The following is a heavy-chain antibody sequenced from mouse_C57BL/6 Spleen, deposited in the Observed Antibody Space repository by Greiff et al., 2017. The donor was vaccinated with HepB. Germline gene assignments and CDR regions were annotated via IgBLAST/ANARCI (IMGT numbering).Heavy chain of an antibody. CDR2: IRLKSDNYAT. V-gene: IGHV6-3*01. CDR1: GFTFSNYW. J-gene: IGHJ2*01. Sequence: EVKLVESGGGLVQPGGSMKLSCVASGFTFSNYWMNWVRQSPEKGLEWVAQIRLKSDNYATHYAESVKGRFTISRDDSKSSVYLQMNNLRAEDTGIYYCTIYYYGSSLLHWGQGTTLTVSS. D-gene: IGHD1-1*01. CDR3: TIYYYGSSLLH.